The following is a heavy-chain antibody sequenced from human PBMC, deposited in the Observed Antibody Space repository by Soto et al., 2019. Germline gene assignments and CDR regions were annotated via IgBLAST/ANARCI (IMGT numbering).Heavy chain of an antibody. V-gene: IGHV1-69*01. J-gene: IGHJ4*02. CDR1: GGTFSSYP. CDR2: IIPIFGTI. D-gene: IGHD4-4*01. CDR3: AGDRTVAATKCYDY. Sequence: QVQLVQSGAEVKKVGSSVKVSCKASGGTFSSYPIAWVRQAPGHGLEWMGQIIPIFGTISHAQNFQGRITISADESTRTAYMELSSLRCDYPAGYYCAGDRTVAATKCYDYRGQGTLVTVSS.